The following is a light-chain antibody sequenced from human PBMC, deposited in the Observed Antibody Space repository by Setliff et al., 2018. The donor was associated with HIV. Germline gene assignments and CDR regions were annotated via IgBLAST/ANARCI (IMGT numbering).Light chain of an antibody. Sequence: LTQPASVSGSPGQSTTISCTGTSSDVGGYKYVSWYQQHPGKAPKLMIYEVSNRPSGVSNRFSGSKSGNTASLTISGLQAEDEADYYCSSYTSSSTPLVFGTGTKVTVL. CDR2: EVS. CDR1: SSDVGGYKY. J-gene: IGLJ1*01. CDR3: SSYTSSSTPLV. V-gene: IGLV2-14*01.